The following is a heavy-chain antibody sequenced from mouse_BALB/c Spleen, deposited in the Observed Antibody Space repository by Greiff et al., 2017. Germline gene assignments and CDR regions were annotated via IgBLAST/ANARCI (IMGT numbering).Heavy chain of an antibody. V-gene: IGHV5-4*02. J-gene: IGHJ2*01. CDR1: GFTFSDYY. Sequence: EVKLVESGGGLVKPGGSLKLSCAASGFTFSDYYMYWVRQTPEKRLEWVATISDGGSYTYYPDSVKGRFTISRDNVKNNLYLQMSSLKSEDTAMYYCARETTATFDYWGQGTTLTVSS. CDR2: ISDGGSYT. D-gene: IGHD1-2*01. CDR3: ARETTATFDY.